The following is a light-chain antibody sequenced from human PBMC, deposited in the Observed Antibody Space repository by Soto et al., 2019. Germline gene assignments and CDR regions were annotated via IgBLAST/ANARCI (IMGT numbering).Light chain of an antibody. V-gene: IGKV3-15*01. CDR3: QQYTNWPRT. Sequence: EIILTQSPYTLSLSPRERATLXXRASQTVSSNYVAWCQQRPGQAPRVXIYGASTRAACIPARFSGSGAGTEFTLTISSLQSEDFAVYYCQQYTNWPRTFGQGTKVDIK. J-gene: IGKJ1*01. CDR2: GAS. CDR1: QTVSSN.